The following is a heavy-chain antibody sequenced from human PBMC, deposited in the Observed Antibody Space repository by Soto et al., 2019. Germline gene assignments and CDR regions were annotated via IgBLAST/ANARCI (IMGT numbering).Heavy chain of an antibody. CDR1: GFTFSSYA. V-gene: IGHV3-30-3*01. J-gene: IGHJ4*02. Sequence: WGSLRLSCAASGFTFSSYAIHFFRHPPFKGLEWVAVISYDGSKKYYADSVKGRFTISRDNSKNTLYLQMNSLRADDTAVFYCAREHYYDSSGPLRYWGQGTLVTVSS. CDR3: AREHYYDSSGPLRY. CDR2: ISYDGSKK. D-gene: IGHD3-22*01.